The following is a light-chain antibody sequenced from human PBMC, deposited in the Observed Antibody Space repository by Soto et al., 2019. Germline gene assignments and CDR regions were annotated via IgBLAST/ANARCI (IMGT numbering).Light chain of an antibody. CDR3: TSYTITSPYV. CDR1: SSDIGRYNF. Sequence: QSVLTQPASMSGSPGQSITISCSGTSSDIGRYNFVSWYQHRPGKAPKLIIYEATKRSSGVSYRFSGSKSGNTASLTISGLQAEDEADYYCTSYTITSPYVFGTGTKVTVL. CDR2: EAT. J-gene: IGLJ1*01. V-gene: IGLV2-14*01.